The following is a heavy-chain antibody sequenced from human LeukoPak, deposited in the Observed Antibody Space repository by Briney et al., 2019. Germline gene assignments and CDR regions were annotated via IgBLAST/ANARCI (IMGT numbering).Heavy chain of an antibody. V-gene: IGHV4-4*02. CDR1: GGSISRSNW. Sequence: PSETLSLTCAVSGGSISRSNWWSWVRQSPGKGLEWIGEIYDNGSTNYNPSLKSRVTISVDKSKNQFSLKLSSVTAADTAVYYCASPRAERSTWYAVDYWGQGTLVTVSS. CDR3: ASPRAERSTWYAVDY. J-gene: IGHJ4*02. D-gene: IGHD6-13*01. CDR2: IYDNGST.